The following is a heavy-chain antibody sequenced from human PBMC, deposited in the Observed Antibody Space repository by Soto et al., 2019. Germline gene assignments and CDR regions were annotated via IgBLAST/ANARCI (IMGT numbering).Heavy chain of an antibody. CDR3: ARDNGFGESDV. CDR1: GYSFTSYG. CDR2: ISAYNGNT. J-gene: IGHJ6*02. Sequence: QVQLVQSGAEVKKPGASVKVSCKASGYSFTSYGISWVRQAPGQGLEWMGWISAYNGNTNYAQKLQGRVPMTTDTSTSTGYMELRSLRSEDTAVYYCARDNGFGESDVWGQGTTVTVSS. V-gene: IGHV1-18*01. D-gene: IGHD3-10*01.